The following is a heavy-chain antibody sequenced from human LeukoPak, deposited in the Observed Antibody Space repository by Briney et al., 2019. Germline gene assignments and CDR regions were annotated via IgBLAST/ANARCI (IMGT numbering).Heavy chain of an antibody. V-gene: IGHV1-2*02. D-gene: IGHD4-11*01. Sequence: GASVKVSCKASGYTFTGQYIHWVRQAPGQGLEWMGWINPNSGGTNYAQKFQGRVTMTRDTSITTTYMELSKLRSDDTAVYDCARVVTTTCNSYTGWFDPWGQGTLVTVSS. CDR3: ARVVTTTCNSYTGWFDP. J-gene: IGHJ5*02. CDR2: INPNSGGT. CDR1: GYTFTGQY.